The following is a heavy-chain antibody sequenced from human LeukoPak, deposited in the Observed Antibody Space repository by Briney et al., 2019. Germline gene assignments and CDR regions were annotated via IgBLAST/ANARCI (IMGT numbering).Heavy chain of an antibody. V-gene: IGHV3-23*01. CDR1: GFTFSSYA. CDR2: ISGSGATT. D-gene: IGHD3-10*01. Sequence: GGSLRLSCAASGFTFSSYAMSWVRQAPGKGLEWVSAISGSGATTYYADSVKGRLTISRDKSNSTLYLQMNSLRAEDTAVYYCAKDYAYYYGSGIGGFEYWGQGTLVTVSS. J-gene: IGHJ4*02. CDR3: AKDYAYYYGSGIGGFEY.